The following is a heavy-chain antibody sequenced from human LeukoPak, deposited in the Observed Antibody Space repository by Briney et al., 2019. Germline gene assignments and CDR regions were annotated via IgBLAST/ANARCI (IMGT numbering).Heavy chain of an antibody. CDR2: IIPILGIS. CDR3: ARSIVVVTATDPPHI. J-gene: IGHJ3*02. D-gene: IGHD2-21*02. CDR1: GGTFSSYA. Sequence: GASVKVSCKASGGTFSSYAISWVRQAPGQGLEWMGRIIPILGISNYAQKFQGRVTITADKSTSTAYMELSSLRSEDTAVYYCARSIVVVTATDPPHIWGQGTMVTVSS. V-gene: IGHV1-69*04.